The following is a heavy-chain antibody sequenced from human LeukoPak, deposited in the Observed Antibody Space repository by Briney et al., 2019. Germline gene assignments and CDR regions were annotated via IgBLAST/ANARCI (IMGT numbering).Heavy chain of an antibody. J-gene: IGHJ6*02. V-gene: IGHV1-46*01. CDR2: LNPSGGSS. Sequence: ASVKVSCKASGYTVSSYYMHWVRQAPGQGLEWMAILNPSGGSSNYAQKFQGRATLTRATSTGTVYMELSSLRSEDTAVYYCTSVYKHGMDVWGQGTTVIVSS. CDR3: TSVYKHGMDV. CDR1: GYTVSSYY. D-gene: IGHD5-24*01.